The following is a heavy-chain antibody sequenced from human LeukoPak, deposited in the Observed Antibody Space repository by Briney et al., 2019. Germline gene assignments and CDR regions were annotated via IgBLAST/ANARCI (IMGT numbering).Heavy chain of an antibody. D-gene: IGHD3-10*01. CDR3: ARVGDHYHWYLDV. CDR1: GFSVSTKY. CDR2: LYSGSST. J-gene: IGHJ2*01. Sequence: PGGSLRLSCAGSGFSVSTKYMNWVRQAPGKGLEWVSILYSGSSTYYTDSVKGRFTVSRDDSKNTLYLNMNSLGVEDTAVYYCARVGDHYHWYLDVWGRGTLVTVSS. V-gene: IGHV3-53*01.